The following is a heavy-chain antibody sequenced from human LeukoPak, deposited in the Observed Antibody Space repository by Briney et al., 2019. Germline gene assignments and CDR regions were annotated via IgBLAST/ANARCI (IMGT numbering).Heavy chain of an antibody. CDR3: ARSGVYGDYGVYYFDY. Sequence: PSETLSLTCTVSGGSISSYYWSWIRQSAGKGLEWIGRIYSSGSTSYNPSLSSRVIMSVDTSKNQFSLKLTSVTAADTAVYYCARSGVYGDYGVYYFDYWGQGILVTVSS. V-gene: IGHV4-4*07. CDR1: GGSISSYY. J-gene: IGHJ4*02. D-gene: IGHD4-17*01. CDR2: IYSSGST.